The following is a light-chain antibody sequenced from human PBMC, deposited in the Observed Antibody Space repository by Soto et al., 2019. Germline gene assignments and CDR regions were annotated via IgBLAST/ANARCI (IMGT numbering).Light chain of an antibody. CDR3: CRYNTRTTIRVV. CDR2: EVT. V-gene: IGLV2-14*01. CDR1: SSDVGGHNY. J-gene: IGLJ1*01. Sequence: QSGLTQHAAVSGSPGQSITISCTGTSSDVGGHNYVSWYQQHPGTAPKLMIYEVTNRPSGVSNRFSGAKSGNTASLTISGVQAEEQADYYCCRYNTRTTIRVVFGHGTKVTVL.